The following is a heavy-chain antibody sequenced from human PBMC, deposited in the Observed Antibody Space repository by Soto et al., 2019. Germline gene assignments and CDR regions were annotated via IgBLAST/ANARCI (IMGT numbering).Heavy chain of an antibody. CDR1: GFTFSNAW. CDR2: IKSKTDGGTT. V-gene: IGHV3-15*01. Sequence: GGSLRLSCAASGFTFSNAWMSWVRQAPGKGLEWVGRIKSKTDGGTTDYAAPVKGRFTISRDDSKNTLYLQMNSLKTEDTAVYYCTTEGLTGHQIYYYYGMDVWGQGTTVTVSS. J-gene: IGHJ6*02. CDR3: TTEGLTGHQIYYYYGMDV. D-gene: IGHD3-9*01.